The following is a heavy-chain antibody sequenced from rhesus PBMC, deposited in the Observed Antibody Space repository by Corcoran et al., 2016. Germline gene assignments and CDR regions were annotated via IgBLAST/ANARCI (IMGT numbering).Heavy chain of an antibody. D-gene: IGHD2-21*01. CDR3: ARGGSALDY. CDR1: RYSISRGYY. Sequence: QVQLQESGPGLVTPSETLSLTCAVSRYSISRGYYWSWIRQPPGKGLEWIGYSTYSGSTSYNPSLKSRVTISRDTSKNQFSLKLSSVTAADTAVYYCARGGSALDYWGQGVLVTVSS. J-gene: IGHJ4*01. V-gene: IGHV4-122*02. CDR2: STYSGST.